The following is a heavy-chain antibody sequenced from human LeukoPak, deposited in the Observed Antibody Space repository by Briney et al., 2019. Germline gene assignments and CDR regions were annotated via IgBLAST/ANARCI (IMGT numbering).Heavy chain of an antibody. CDR1: GYIFTSYD. D-gene: IGHD6-13*01. Sequence: ASVKVSCKASGYIFTSYDINWVRQATGQGLEWMGWMNPNSGNTGYAQKFQGRVTMTRNTSISTAYMELSSLRSEDTAVYYCARGISSWYWYYYGMDVWGQGTTVTVSS. V-gene: IGHV1-8*01. J-gene: IGHJ6*02. CDR3: ARGISSWYWYYYGMDV. CDR2: MNPNSGNT.